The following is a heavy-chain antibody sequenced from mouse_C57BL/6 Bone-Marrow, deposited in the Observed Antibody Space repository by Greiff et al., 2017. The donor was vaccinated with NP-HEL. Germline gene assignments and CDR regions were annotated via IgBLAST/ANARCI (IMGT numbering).Heavy chain of an antibody. J-gene: IGHJ1*03. D-gene: IGHD2-5*01. Sequence: EVTLQQSGPELVKPGASVKISCKASGYTFTDYYMNWVKQSHGKSLEWIGDINPNNGGTSYNQKFKGKATLTVDKSSSTAYMELRSLTSEDAAVYYCAPRGSNSWYFDVWGTGTTVTVSS. CDR1: GYTFTDYY. V-gene: IGHV1-26*01. CDR2: INPNNGGT. CDR3: APRGSNSWYFDV.